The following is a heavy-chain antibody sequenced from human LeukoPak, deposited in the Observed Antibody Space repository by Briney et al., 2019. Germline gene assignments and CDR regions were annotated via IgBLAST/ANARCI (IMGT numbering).Heavy chain of an antibody. D-gene: IGHD3-10*01. V-gene: IGHV3-33*01. CDR1: GFTFSSYA. Sequence: GRSQRLSCAASGFTFSSYAMHWVRQAPGKGLECVAVLWHDGGNKYYTDSVKGRFTISRDNSQNTLYLQMNNLRAEDTAVYYCARGGWFGQLLPNDYWGQGTLVTVSS. CDR2: LWHDGGNK. J-gene: IGHJ4*02. CDR3: ARGGWFGQLLPNDY.